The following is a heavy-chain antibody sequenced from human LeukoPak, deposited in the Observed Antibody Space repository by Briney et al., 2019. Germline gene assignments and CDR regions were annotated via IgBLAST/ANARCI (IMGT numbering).Heavy chain of an antibody. CDR3: AKDRYYDSSGYSPFGY. CDR1: GFTFSSYS. D-gene: IGHD3-22*01. Sequence: GGSLRLSCAASGFTFSSYSMNWVRQAPGKGLEWVSAISGSGGSTYYADSVKGRFTISRDNSKNTLYLQMNSLRAEDTAVYYCAKDRYYDSSGYSPFGYWGQGTLVTVSS. J-gene: IGHJ4*02. CDR2: ISGSGGST. V-gene: IGHV3-23*01.